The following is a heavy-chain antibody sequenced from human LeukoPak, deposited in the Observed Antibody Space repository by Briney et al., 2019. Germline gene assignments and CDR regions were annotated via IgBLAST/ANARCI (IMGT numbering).Heavy chain of an antibody. Sequence: ASVKVSCKASGYTFTSYGISWVRQAPGQGLEWMGWISAYNGNTNYAQKLQGRVTMTTDTSTSTACMELRSLRSDDTAVYYCARVTIFGVVPMAADAFDIWGQGTMVTVSS. J-gene: IGHJ3*02. V-gene: IGHV1-18*01. CDR2: ISAYNGNT. D-gene: IGHD3-3*01. CDR1: GYTFTSYG. CDR3: ARVTIFGVVPMAADAFDI.